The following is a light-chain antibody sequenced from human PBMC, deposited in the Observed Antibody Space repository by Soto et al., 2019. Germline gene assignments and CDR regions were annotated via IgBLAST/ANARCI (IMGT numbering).Light chain of an antibody. CDR2: GAS. CDR1: QSVSTN. Sequence: EIVMTQSPATLSVSPGERATLSCRASQSVSTNLAWYQQKPGQAPRLLIYGASTRATGIPARFSGSGSGTEFTLTISSLQSEDFAVYYCQQYNNWPPRFGQGTKVGIK. CDR3: QQYNNWPPR. J-gene: IGKJ1*01. V-gene: IGKV3-15*01.